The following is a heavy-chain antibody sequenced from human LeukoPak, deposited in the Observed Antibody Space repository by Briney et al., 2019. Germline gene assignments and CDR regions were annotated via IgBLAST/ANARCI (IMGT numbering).Heavy chain of an antibody. CDR3: ARVALFSGGSVDY. J-gene: IGHJ4*02. D-gene: IGHD2-15*01. CDR1: GVTLSSCW. CDR2: ISSNGGST. V-gene: IGHV3-64*01. Sequence: GGSLRLSCAASGVTLSSCWMHWVRQAPGKGLEYVSAISSNGGSTFYANSVRDRVTISRDNSKNTLYLQMGSLRVEDMAVYYCARVALFSGGSVDYWGQGTLVTVSS.